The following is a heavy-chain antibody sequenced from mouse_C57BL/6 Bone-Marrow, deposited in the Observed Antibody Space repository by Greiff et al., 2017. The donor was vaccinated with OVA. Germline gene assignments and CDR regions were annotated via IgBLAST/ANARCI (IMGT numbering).Heavy chain of an antibody. J-gene: IGHJ3*01. Sequence: EVMLVESGGGLVKPGGSLKLSCAASGFTFSDYGMHWVRQAPEKGLEWVAYISSGSSTIYYADTVKGRFTISRDNAKNTLFLQMTSLGSEDTAMYYCAREGTHAWFADWGQGTLVTVSA. CDR1: GFTFSDYG. V-gene: IGHV5-17*01. CDR2: ISSGSSTI. CDR3: AREGTHAWFAD. D-gene: IGHD3-3*01.